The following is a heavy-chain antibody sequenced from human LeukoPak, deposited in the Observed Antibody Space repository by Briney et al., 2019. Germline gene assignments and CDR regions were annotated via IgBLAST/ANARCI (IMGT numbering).Heavy chain of an antibody. D-gene: IGHD1-26*01. J-gene: IGHJ4*02. Sequence: GGSLILSFAASGFTFISYAMTWVRQAPGKGLEWVSTISDTGTSTYYPDSVKGRLTISRDNSKNTLYLQMNSLRAEDTAVYSCAKDSGTYYKAFDYWGQGTLVTVSS. CDR2: ISDTGTST. V-gene: IGHV3-23*01. CDR1: GFTFISYA. CDR3: AKDSGTYYKAFDY.